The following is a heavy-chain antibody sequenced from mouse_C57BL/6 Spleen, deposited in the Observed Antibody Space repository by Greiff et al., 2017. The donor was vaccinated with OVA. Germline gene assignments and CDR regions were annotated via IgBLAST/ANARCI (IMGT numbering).Heavy chain of an antibody. CDR1: GYAFTNYL. CDR3: ARQKVATRYFDV. CDR2: INPGSGGT. J-gene: IGHJ1*03. D-gene: IGHD1-1*02. V-gene: IGHV1-54*01. Sequence: QVQLQQSGAELVRPGTSVKVSCKASGYAFTNYLIEWVKQRPGQGLEWIGVINPGSGGTNYNEKFKGKATLTADKSSSTAYMQLSSLTSEDSAVYFCARQKVATRYFDVWGTGTTVTVSS.